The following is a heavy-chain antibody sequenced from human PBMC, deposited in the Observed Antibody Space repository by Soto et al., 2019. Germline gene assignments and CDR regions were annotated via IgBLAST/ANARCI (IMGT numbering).Heavy chain of an antibody. CDR3: ARDQSGSYLFDY. CDR2: IIPIFGTA. J-gene: IGHJ4*02. CDR1: GGTFSSYA. Sequence: GASVKVSWKASGGTFSSYAISCVRQAPGQGLEWMGGIIPIFGTANYAQKFQGRVTITADESTSTAYMELSSLRSEDTAVYYCARDQSGSYLFDYWGQGTLVTVSS. D-gene: IGHD1-26*01. V-gene: IGHV1-69*13.